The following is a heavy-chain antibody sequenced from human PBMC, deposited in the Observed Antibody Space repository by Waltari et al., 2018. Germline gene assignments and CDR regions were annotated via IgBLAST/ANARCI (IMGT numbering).Heavy chain of an antibody. CDR3: AKSLIAAAGL. V-gene: IGHV3-23*01. Sequence: EVQLLESGGGLVQPGGSLRLSCAAFGFTFSSYAMSWVRQAPGKGLECVSGMSGSGGSTYYADAVKGRFTMTRDNSKNTLYRQMNSLRAEDTAVYYCAKSLIAAAGLWGQGTLVTVSS. CDR2: MSGSGGST. J-gene: IGHJ4*02. D-gene: IGHD6-13*01. CDR1: GFTFSSYA.